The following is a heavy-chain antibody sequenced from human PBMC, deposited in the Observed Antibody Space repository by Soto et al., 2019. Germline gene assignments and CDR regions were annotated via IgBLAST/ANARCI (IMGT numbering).Heavy chain of an antibody. V-gene: IGHV4-39*01. CDR1: GGSISSSSYY. CDR2: IYYSGST. Sequence: PSETLSLTCTVSGGSISSSSYYWGWIRQPPGKGLEWIGSIYYSGSTYYNPSLKSRVTISVDTSKNQFSLKLSSVTAADTAVYYCAAPYSSSWYGPLYFDYWGQGTLVTVSS. CDR3: AAPYSSSWYGPLYFDY. D-gene: IGHD6-13*01. J-gene: IGHJ4*02.